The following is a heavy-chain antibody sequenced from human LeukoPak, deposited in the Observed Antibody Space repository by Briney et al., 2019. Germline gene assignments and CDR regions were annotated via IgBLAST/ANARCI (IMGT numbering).Heavy chain of an antibody. CDR3: ARGRLYYYDSSGYYSHHYYYYMDV. CDR2: INHSGST. J-gene: IGHJ6*03. Sequence: SETLSLTCAVYGGSFSGYYWSWIRQPPGKGLEWIGEINHSGSTNYNPSLKSRVTISVDTSKNQFSLKLSSVTAADTAVYYCARGRLYYYDSSGYYSHHYYYYMDVWGKGTTVTVSS. V-gene: IGHV4-34*01. D-gene: IGHD3-22*01. CDR1: GGSFSGYY.